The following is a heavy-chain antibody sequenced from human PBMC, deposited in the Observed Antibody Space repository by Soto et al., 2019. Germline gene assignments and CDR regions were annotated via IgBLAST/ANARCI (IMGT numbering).Heavy chain of an antibody. CDR1: GFTFSVYA. J-gene: IGHJ6*02. Sequence: GGSLRLSCAATGFTFSVYAMTWVRQAPGKGLEWVSAVTANGGSTYSADSVKGRFTISRDNSKNTLFLQMNSLRAEDTAVYYCASLGVGDWANYYYYYGMDVWGQGTTVTVSS. CDR3: ASLGVGDWANYYYYYGMDV. CDR2: VTANGGST. V-gene: IGHV3-23*01. D-gene: IGHD2-21*02.